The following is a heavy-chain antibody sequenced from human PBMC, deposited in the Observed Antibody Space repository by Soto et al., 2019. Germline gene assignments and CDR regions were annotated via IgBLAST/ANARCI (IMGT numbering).Heavy chain of an antibody. CDR2: LYWDDDK. J-gene: IGHJ4*02. D-gene: IGHD7-27*01. CDR3: ARTSVNWGSRGLVDY. CDR1: GFSLSTSGVG. Sequence: QITLKESGPTLVKPTQTLTPTCTFSGFSLSTSGVGVGWIRQPPGKALEWLAFLYWDDDKRYSPSLKSRLTITKYTSKNQVLLTMTNMDPVDTATYYCARTSVNWGSRGLVDYWGQGTLVTVAS. V-gene: IGHV2-5*02.